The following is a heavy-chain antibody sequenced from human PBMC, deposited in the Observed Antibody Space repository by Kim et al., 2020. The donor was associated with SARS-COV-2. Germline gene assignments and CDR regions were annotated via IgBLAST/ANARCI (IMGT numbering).Heavy chain of an antibody. Sequence: SETLSLTCTVSGGSISSGGYYWSWIRQHPGKGLEWIGYIYYSGSTYYNPSLKSRVTISVDTSKNQFSLKLSSVTAADTAVYYCARGKYSISIDYWGQGTLVTVSS. CDR1: GGSISSGGYY. CDR3: ARGKYSISIDY. CDR2: IYYSGST. V-gene: IGHV4-31*03. D-gene: IGHD4-4*01. J-gene: IGHJ4*02.